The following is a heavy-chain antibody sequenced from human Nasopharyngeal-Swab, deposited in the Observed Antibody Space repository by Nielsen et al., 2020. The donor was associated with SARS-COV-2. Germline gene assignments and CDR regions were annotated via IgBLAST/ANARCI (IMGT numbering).Heavy chain of an antibody. Sequence: VRQMPGRGLEWMGVIYPGDSDTRYSPSFQGQAIISADKSISTAYLQWSSLQASDTAIYYCTRQAPEVATQGRFEYWGQGTLVTVSS. V-gene: IGHV5-51*01. CDR2: IYPGDSDT. CDR3: TRQAPEVATQGRFEY. J-gene: IGHJ4*02. D-gene: IGHD1-26*01.